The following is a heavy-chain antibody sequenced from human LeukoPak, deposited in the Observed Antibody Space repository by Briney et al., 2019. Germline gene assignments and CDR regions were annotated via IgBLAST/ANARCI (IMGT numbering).Heavy chain of an antibody. CDR3: ARHRAYRWFDY. CDR1: GFTFSSYG. D-gene: IGHD2-8*02. J-gene: IGHJ4*02. V-gene: IGHV4-34*01. CDR2: INHSGST. Sequence: PGGTLRLSCAASGFTFSSYGMSWVRQAPGKGLEWIGEINHSGSTNYNPSLKSRVTISVDTSKNQFSLKLSSVTAADTAVYYCARHRAYRWFDYWGQGTLVTVSS.